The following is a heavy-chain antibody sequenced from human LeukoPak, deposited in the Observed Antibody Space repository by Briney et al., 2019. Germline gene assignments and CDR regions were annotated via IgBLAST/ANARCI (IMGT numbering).Heavy chain of an antibody. CDR2: ISGSGGST. J-gene: IGHJ4*02. D-gene: IGHD6-13*01. CDR3: AKDRGGAAAAGTTDY. CDR1: GFAFSNYA. V-gene: IGHV3-23*01. Sequence: GGSLRLSCAASGFAFSNYAMTWVRQAPGKGLEWVSAISGSGGSTYYADSVKGRFTISRDNAKNTLNLQMNSLRAEDTAVYYCAKDRGGAAAAGTTDYWGQGTLVTGSS.